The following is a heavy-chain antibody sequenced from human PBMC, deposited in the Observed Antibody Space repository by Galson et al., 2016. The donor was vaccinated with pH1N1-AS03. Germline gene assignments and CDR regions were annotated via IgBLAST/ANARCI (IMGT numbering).Heavy chain of an antibody. CDR1: GYSFPSHW. V-gene: IGHV5-51*01. D-gene: IGHD4-17*01. Sequence: QSGAEVKKPGESLKIPCKGSGYSFPSHWIAWVRQMPGNGLEWMGIIYPSDSDTSYNSSFQGQVTISADTSISTAYLQWNSLKASDTAIYYCARWSNDYGSYWGQGTLVTVSS. J-gene: IGHJ4*02. CDR3: ARWSNDYGSY. CDR2: IYPSDSDT.